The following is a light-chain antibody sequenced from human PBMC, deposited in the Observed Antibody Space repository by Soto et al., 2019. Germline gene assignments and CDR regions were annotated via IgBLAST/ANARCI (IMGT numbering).Light chain of an antibody. CDR3: QSYDSSLSGWV. CDR2: GNS. Sequence: QAVVAQPPSVSGAPGQRVTISCTGSSSNIGAGYGVHWYHQLPGTAPKLLIYGNSNRPSGVPDRFSGSKSGTSASLAITGLQAEDEADYHCQSYDSSLSGWVFGGGTKLTVL. V-gene: IGLV1-40*01. J-gene: IGLJ3*02. CDR1: SSNIGAGYG.